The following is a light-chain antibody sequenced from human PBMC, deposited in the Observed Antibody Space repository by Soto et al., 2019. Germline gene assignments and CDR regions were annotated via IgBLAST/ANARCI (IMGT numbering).Light chain of an antibody. V-gene: IGLV2-23*01. J-gene: IGLJ2*01. CDR1: SSDVGNYNL. CDR2: EGG. Sequence: QSALTQPASVSRSPGQSVTISCTGTSSDVGNYNLVSWYQQYPGKAPKLMIYEGGKRPSGVSNRFSGSKSGNTASLTISGLQAEDEADYYCCSFALRSTVIFGGGTKLTVL. CDR3: CSFALRSTVI.